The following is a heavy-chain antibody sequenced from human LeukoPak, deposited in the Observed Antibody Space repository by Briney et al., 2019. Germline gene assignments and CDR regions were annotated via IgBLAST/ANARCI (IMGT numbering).Heavy chain of an antibody. V-gene: IGHV1-2*02. Sequence: ASVKVSCKASGYTSSGYYMHWVRQAPGQGLEWMGWINPNSGGTNFAQKFQGRVTMTRDTSISTAYMDLASLRSDDTAVYYCTIFGYCNSSSCLGDHWGQGTLVTVSS. D-gene: IGHD2-15*01. J-gene: IGHJ4*02. CDR2: INPNSGGT. CDR3: TIFGYCNSSSCLGDH. CDR1: GYTSSGYY.